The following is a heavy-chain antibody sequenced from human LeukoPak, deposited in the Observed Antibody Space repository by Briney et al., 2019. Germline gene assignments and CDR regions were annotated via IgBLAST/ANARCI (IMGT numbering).Heavy chain of an antibody. J-gene: IGHJ4*02. V-gene: IGHV3-74*01. D-gene: IGHD3-9*01. CDR2: INNDGSAT. CDR1: GFTFSSFL. CDR3: AKDLTGSIDY. Sequence: PGGSLRLSCAASGFTFSSFLMHWVRQAPGKGLVWVSLINNDGSATRYADSVKGRFTISRDNAKNTLYLQVNSLRAEDTAVYFCAKDLTGSIDYWGEGTLVTVSS.